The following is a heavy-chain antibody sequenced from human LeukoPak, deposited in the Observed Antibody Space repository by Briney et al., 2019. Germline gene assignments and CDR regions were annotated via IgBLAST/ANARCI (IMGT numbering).Heavy chain of an antibody. Sequence: SETLSLTCTVSGGSISNYYWTWIRQSAGRGLEWIGRIYPTGNTNYNPSLKSRVTMSVDTSKNQFSLELTSVTAADTAMYYCARRAYYYKSGGYLMSGDAFDIWGQGTMVTVSS. J-gene: IGHJ3*02. D-gene: IGHD3-22*01. CDR3: ARRAYYYKSGGYLMSGDAFDI. CDR1: GGSISNYY. CDR2: IYPTGNT. V-gene: IGHV4-4*07.